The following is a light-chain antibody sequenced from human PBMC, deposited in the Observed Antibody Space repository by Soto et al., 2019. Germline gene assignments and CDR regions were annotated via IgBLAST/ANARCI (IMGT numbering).Light chain of an antibody. CDR3: QQYYSTPQT. Sequence: DIVMTQSPGSLAVSLVERATINCKSSQRVLYSSNNKNYLAWYQQKPEQPPKLLIYWAATRESGVPNRFSGSGSGTDFTLTISSLQAEDVAVYYCQQYYSTPQTFGQGTRWISN. V-gene: IGKV4-1*01. CDR2: WAA. J-gene: IGKJ1*01. CDR1: QRVLYSSNNKNY.